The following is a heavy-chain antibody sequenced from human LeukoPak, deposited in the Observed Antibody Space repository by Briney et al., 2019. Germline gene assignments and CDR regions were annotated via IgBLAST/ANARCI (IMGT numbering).Heavy chain of an antibody. J-gene: IGHJ4*02. CDR3: AKKRGRYSYAIDY. V-gene: IGHV3-74*01. Sequence: GGSLRLSCAASGFTFRSYWMHWVRQAPGKGLVWVSRINNDGNSTSYADSVKGRFTISRDSAKNTLYLQMNSLRAEDTAVYYCAKKRGRYSYAIDYWGQGTLVTVSS. CDR2: INNDGNST. D-gene: IGHD5-18*01. CDR1: GFTFRSYW.